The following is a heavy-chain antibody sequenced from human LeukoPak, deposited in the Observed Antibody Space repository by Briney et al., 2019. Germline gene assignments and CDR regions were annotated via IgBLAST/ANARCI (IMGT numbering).Heavy chain of an antibody. CDR3: ARHLIGAGYYYYGMDI. Sequence: SETLTLTCTVSGGSISSYYWSWIRQPPGKGLEWIGYIYYSGSTNYNPSLKSRVTISVDTSKNQFSLKLSSVTAADTAVYYCARHLIGAGYYYYGMDIWGQGTTVTVSS. V-gene: IGHV4-59*08. CDR2: IYYSGST. J-gene: IGHJ6*02. D-gene: IGHD3-16*02. CDR1: GGSISSYY.